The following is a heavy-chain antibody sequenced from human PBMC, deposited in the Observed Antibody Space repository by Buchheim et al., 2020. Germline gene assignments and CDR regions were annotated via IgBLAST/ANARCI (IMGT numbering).Heavy chain of an antibody. Sequence: EVQLVESGGGLVKPGGSLRLSCAASGFTFSSYSMNWVRQAPGKGLEWVSSISSSSSYIYYADSVKGRFTISRDNAKNSLYLQMNSLRAEDTAVYYCARDDILGEGSYYYYYGMDVWGQGTT. CDR1: GFTFSSYS. V-gene: IGHV3-21*01. CDR3: ARDDILGEGSYYYYYGMDV. D-gene: IGHD3-16*01. J-gene: IGHJ6*02. CDR2: ISSSSSYI.